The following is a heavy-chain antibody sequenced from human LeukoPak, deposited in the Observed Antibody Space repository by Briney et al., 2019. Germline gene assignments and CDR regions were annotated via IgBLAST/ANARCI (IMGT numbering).Heavy chain of an antibody. D-gene: IGHD5-12*01. CDR3: AREQALSGYDSPFDY. CDR2: IYYSGST. CDR1: GGSISSYY. Sequence: SETLSLTCTVSGGSISSYYWSWIRQPPGKGLEWIGYIYYSGSTNYNPSLKSRVTISVDTSKNQFSLKLTSVTAADTAVYYCAREQALSGYDSPFDYWGQGTLVTVSS. J-gene: IGHJ4*02. V-gene: IGHV4-59*01.